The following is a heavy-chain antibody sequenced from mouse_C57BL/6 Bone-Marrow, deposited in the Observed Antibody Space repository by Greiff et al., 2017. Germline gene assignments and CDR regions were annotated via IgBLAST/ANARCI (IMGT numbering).Heavy chain of an antibody. D-gene: IGHD2-3*01. CDR2: ISSGGDYI. CDR1: GFTFSSYA. J-gene: IGHJ3*01. CDR3: TRDRSDGYYVFAY. Sequence: EVKLMESGEGLVKPGGSLKLSCAASGFTFSSYAMSWVRQTPETRLEWVAYISSGGDYIYYADTVKGRFTISRDNARNTLYLQMSSLKSEDTARYYCTRDRSDGYYVFAYWGQGTLVTVSA. V-gene: IGHV5-9-1*02.